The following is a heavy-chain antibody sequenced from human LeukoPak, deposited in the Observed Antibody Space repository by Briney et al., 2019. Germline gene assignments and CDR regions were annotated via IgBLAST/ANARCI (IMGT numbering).Heavy chain of an antibody. CDR2: INPNTGGT. J-gene: IGHJ6*03. CDR3: ARDGCSSTSCQPRSYYYYMDV. D-gene: IGHD2-2*01. V-gene: IGHV1-2*02. Sequence: ASVKVSCKASGYTFTSYYMHWVRQAPGQGLEWMGWINPNTGGTNYAQKVQGRVTMTRDTSISTAYMELSRLRSDDTAVYYCARDGCSSTSCQPRSYYYYMDVWGKGTTVTVSS. CDR1: GYTFTSYY.